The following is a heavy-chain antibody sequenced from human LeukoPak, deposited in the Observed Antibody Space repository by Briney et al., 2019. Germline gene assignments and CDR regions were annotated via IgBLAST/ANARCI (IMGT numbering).Heavy chain of an antibody. J-gene: IGHJ5*02. Sequence: SETLSLTCTVSGGSISSYYWSWIRQPAGKGPEWIGRIYTSGSTNYNPSLKSRVTMSVDTSKNQFSLKLSSVTAADTAVYYCARDLESFWFGELMVYNWFDPWGQGTLVTVSS. V-gene: IGHV4-4*07. CDR1: GGSISSYY. D-gene: IGHD3-10*01. CDR2: IYTSGST. CDR3: ARDLESFWFGELMVYNWFDP.